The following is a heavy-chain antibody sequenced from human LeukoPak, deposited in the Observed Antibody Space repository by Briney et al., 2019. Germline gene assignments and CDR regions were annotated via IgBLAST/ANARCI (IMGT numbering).Heavy chain of an antibody. J-gene: IGHJ4*02. V-gene: IGHV4-59*01. Sequence: TSETLSLTCTVSGGSISNYYWSWIRQPPGKGLEWIGYIYYSGSTNYNPSLKSRVTISVDTSKNQFSLKLSSVTAADTAVYYCAREGDDYGDYVETLWGQGTLVTVSS. D-gene: IGHD4-17*01. CDR2: IYYSGST. CDR1: GGSISNYY. CDR3: AREGDDYGDYVETL.